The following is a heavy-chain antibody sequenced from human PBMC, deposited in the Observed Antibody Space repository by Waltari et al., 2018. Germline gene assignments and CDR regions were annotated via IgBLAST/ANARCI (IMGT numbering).Heavy chain of an antibody. V-gene: IGHV4-4*07. CDR3: ARYAYYYDSSGYYFDY. CDR2: IYTSGST. D-gene: IGHD3-22*01. Sequence: QVQLQESGPGLVKPSETLSLTCTVSGRSSSSYYWSWLRPPAGKGLEWIGRIYTSGSTNYNPSLKSRVTMSVDTSKNQFSLKLSSVTAADTAVYYCARYAYYYDSSGYYFDYWGQGTLVTVSS. CDR1: GRSSSSYY. J-gene: IGHJ4*02.